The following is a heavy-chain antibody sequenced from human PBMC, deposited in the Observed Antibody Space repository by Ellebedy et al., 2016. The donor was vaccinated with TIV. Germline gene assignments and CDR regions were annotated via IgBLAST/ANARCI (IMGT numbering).Heavy chain of an antibody. D-gene: IGHD3-16*02. CDR3: ARDSRVTFGGLIVYFDY. CDR1: GYSFTSYY. V-gene: IGHV1-46*04. J-gene: IGHJ4*02. CDR2: INPGGGST. Sequence: ASVKVSCKASGYSFTSYYMHWVRQAPGQGLEMMGVINPGGGSTSYAQKLQGRVTMTRDTSTRTVYMELSSLRSDDTAVYYCARDSRVTFGGLIVYFDYWGQGTLVTVSS.